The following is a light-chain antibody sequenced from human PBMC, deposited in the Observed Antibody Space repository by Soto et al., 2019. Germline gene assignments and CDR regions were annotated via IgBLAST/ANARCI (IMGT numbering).Light chain of an antibody. V-gene: IGLV2-14*01. CDR1: SSDVGTYNY. CDR3: SSYTTWSTFYV. Sequence: QSALTQPASVTGSTGQSITISCTGSSSDVGTYNYVSWYQQHPGKAPKLIIYEVTNRPSGVSNRFSGSKSGNTASLTISGLRAEDEADYYCSSYTTWSTFYVFGTGTKVTVL. CDR2: EVT. J-gene: IGLJ1*01.